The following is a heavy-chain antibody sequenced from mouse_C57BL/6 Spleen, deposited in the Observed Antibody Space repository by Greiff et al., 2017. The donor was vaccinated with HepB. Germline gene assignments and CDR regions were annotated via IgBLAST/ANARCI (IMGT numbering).Heavy chain of an antibody. Sequence: VQLQQSGPVLVKPGPSVKISCKASGFTFTDYYMHWVKQSHGKSLEWIGLVYPYNGGTSYNQKFKGKATLTVDTSSSTAYMELNSLTSEDSAVYYCAREVRYGYGNYPYFDYWGQGTTLTVSS. CDR2: VYPYNGGT. CDR3: AREVRYGYGNYPYFDY. CDR1: GFTFTDYY. D-gene: IGHD2-10*02. J-gene: IGHJ2*01. V-gene: IGHV1-36*01.